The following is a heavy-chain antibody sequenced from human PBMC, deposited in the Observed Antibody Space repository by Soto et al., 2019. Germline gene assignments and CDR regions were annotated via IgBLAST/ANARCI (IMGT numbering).Heavy chain of an antibody. CDR3: ARDWGITGRWGGTNWFDP. D-gene: IGHD1-20*01. J-gene: IGHJ5*02. Sequence: SVKVSCKASGRTFSSYAISWVRQAPGQGLEWMGGIIPTFGTANYAQKFQGRVTITADESTSTAYMELSSLRSEDTAVYYCARDWGITGRWGGTNWFDPWGQGTLVTVSS. CDR1: GRTFSSYA. CDR2: IIPTFGTA. V-gene: IGHV1-69*13.